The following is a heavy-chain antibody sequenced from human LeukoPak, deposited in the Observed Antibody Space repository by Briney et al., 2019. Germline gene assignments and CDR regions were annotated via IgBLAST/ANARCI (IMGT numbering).Heavy chain of an antibody. CDR2: IYYSGST. V-gene: IGHV4-59*08. J-gene: IGHJ3*02. Sequence: SETLSLTCTVPGGSISSYYWSWIRQPPGKGLEWIGYIYYSGSTNYNPSLKSRVTISVDTSKNQFSLKLSSVTAADTAVYYCARLTYYDSRDAFDIWGQGTMVTVSS. CDR3: ARLTYYDSRDAFDI. CDR1: GGSISSYY. D-gene: IGHD3-22*01.